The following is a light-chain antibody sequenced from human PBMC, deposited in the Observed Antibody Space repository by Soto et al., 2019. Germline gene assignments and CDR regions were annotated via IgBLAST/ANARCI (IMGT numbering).Light chain of an antibody. CDR1: QSVSSN. Sequence: EIVMTQSPATLSVSPGESATLSCRASQSVSSNLAWHQQKPGQAPRILMYDASTRATGISARFSGSGSGTEFTLTISSLQPEDFATYYCQQLYRYPITFGQGTRLEIK. V-gene: IGKV3-15*01. CDR2: DAS. J-gene: IGKJ5*01. CDR3: QQLYRYPIT.